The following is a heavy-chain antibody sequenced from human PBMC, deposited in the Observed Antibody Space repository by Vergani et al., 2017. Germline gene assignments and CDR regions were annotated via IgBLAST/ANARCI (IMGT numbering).Heavy chain of an antibody. D-gene: IGHD3-22*01. Sequence: QVQLVQSGAEVKKPGASVKVSCKASGYTFTSYGISWVRQAPGQGLEWMGWISAYNGNTNYAQKLQCRVTMPTDTSTSTAYMELRSLRSDGTAVYYCARGGDYDSSGYGFDYWGQGTLVTVSS. CDR1: GYTFTSYG. J-gene: IGHJ4*02. V-gene: IGHV1-18*01. CDR2: ISAYNGNT. CDR3: ARGGDYDSSGYGFDY.